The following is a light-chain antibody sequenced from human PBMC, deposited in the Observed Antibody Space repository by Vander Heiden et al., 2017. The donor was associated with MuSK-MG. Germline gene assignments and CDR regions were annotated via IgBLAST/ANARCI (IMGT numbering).Light chain of an antibody. CDR3: QQDRSSIT. Sequence: EIVLTQSPGTLSLSPGERATLSCRASQSVSSSYLAWYQQKPGPAPWLLIYGTSTRASGIPDSFSGSGSGTDFTLTISRLEPEDFAVYYCQQDRSSITFGQGTRLAIK. V-gene: IGKV3-20*01. CDR2: GTS. CDR1: QSVSSSY. J-gene: IGKJ5*01.